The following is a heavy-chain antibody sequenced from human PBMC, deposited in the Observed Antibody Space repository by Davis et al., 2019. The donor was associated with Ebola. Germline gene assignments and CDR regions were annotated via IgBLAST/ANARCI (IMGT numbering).Heavy chain of an antibody. CDR3: ARGLLWFGELSLYYFDY. CDR2: IYYSGST. Sequence: SETLSLTCAVYGGSFSGYYWSWIRRPPGKGLEWIGYIYYSGSTNYNPSLKSRVTISVDTSKNQFSLKLSSVTAADTAVYYCARGLLWFGELSLYYFDYWGQGTLVTVSS. D-gene: IGHD3-10*01. J-gene: IGHJ4*02. V-gene: IGHV4-59*08. CDR1: GGSFSGYY.